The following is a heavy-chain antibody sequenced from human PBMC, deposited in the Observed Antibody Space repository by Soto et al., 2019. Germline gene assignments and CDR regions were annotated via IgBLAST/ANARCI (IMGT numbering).Heavy chain of an antibody. CDR1: GFTFTNYA. J-gene: IGHJ4*02. Sequence: EVQLLESGGGLVQPGGSLRLSCAASGFTFTNYAMTWVRQAPGQGLEWVSTISAGGSTTFYADSVKGRFTVSRDTSKNTLSLQMNSLRLDDTAVYFCARGTFGPDFWGQGTRVTVSS. V-gene: IGHV3-23*01. D-gene: IGHD3-3*02. CDR3: ARGTFGPDF. CDR2: ISAGGSTT.